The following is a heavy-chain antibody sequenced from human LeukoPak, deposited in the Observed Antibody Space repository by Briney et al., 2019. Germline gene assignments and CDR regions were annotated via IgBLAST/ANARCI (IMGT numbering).Heavy chain of an antibody. D-gene: IGHD6-13*01. CDR1: GFTFDDYG. V-gene: IGHV4-59*01. Sequence: GSLRLSCAASGFTFDDYGMSWIRQPPGKGLEWIGYIYYSGTTNYNPSLKSRVTISVDTSKNQFSLKLSSVTAADTAVYYCARGVYIAAAQYGYWGQGTLVTVSS. J-gene: IGHJ4*02. CDR2: IYYSGTT. CDR3: ARGVYIAAAQYGY.